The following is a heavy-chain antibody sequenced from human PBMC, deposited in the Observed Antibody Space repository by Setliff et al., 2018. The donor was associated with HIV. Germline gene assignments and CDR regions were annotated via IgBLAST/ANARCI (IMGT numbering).Heavy chain of an antibody. Sequence: ASVKVSCKASGYTFTSHAMHWVRQAPGQRLEWMGWVNAGNGNTKYSQKFQGRVTITRDTSASTAYMELSSLRSEDTAVYYCARDWLMIRGVSWFDPWGQGTLVTVSS. CDR2: VNAGNGNT. CDR1: GYTFTSHA. V-gene: IGHV1-3*01. J-gene: IGHJ5*02. CDR3: ARDWLMIRGVSWFDP. D-gene: IGHD3-10*01.